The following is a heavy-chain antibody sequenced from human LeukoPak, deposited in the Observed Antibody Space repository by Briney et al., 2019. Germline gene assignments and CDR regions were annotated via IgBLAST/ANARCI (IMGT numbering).Heavy chain of an antibody. J-gene: IGHJ3*02. CDR3: ARGQDSGSYYSAFDI. CDR1: GFTFSSYS. Sequence: GGSLRLSCAASGFTFSSYSMNWVRQAPGKGLEWVSYISSRSSTIYYADSVKGRFTISRDNAKNSLYLQMNSLRAEDTAVYYCARGQDSGSYYSAFDIWGQGTMVTVSS. CDR2: ISSRSSTI. V-gene: IGHV3-48*01. D-gene: IGHD1-26*01.